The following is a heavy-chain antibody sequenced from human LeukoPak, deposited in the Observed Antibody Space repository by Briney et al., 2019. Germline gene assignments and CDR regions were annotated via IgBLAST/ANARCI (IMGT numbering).Heavy chain of an antibody. CDR2: INPNSGST. Sequence: GASVKVSCKASGYTFTGYYMHWVRQAPGQGLEWMGWINPNSGSTNYAQKFQGRVTMTRDTSISTAYMELSKLRSDDTAVYYCARDLKMATIPGYWGQGTLVTVSS. J-gene: IGHJ4*02. CDR1: GYTFTGYY. D-gene: IGHD5-24*01. V-gene: IGHV1-2*02. CDR3: ARDLKMATIPGY.